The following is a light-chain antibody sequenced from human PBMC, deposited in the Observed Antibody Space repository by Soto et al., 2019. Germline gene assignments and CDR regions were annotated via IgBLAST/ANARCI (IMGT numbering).Light chain of an antibody. CDR3: CSYAGSDTFL. J-gene: IGLJ2*01. V-gene: IGLV2-23*02. CDR1: SSDVGTYNL. CDR2: EVN. Sequence: QTVVTQPASVSGSPGQSITISCTGTSSDVGTYNLVSWHQHHPGKAPKLMIYEVNKRSSGVSNRFSGSKSGNTASLTISGLQAEDEADYYCCSYAGSDTFLFGGGTKLTVL.